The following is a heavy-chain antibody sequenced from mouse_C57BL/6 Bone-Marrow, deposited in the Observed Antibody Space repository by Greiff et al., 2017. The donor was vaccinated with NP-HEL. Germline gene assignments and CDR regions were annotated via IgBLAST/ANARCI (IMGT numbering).Heavy chain of an antibody. CDR3: ARHRGFWYFDV. V-gene: IGHV5-6*01. J-gene: IGHJ1*03. D-gene: IGHD3-3*01. CDR2: ISSGGSYT. Sequence: EVQVVESGGDLVKPGGSLKLSCAASGFTFSSYGMSWVRQTPDKRLEWVATISSGGSYTYYPDSVKGRFTISRDNAKNTLYLQMSSLKSEDTAMYYCARHRGFWYFDVWGTGTTVTVSS. CDR1: GFTFSSYG.